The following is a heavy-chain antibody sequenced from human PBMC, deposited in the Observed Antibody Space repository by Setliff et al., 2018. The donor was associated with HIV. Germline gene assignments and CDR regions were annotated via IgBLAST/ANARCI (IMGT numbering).Heavy chain of an antibody. CDR1: GGSISSAY. V-gene: IGHV4-59*08. CDR2: IYSGGIT. Sequence: SETLSLTCAVSGGSISSAYWSWVRQPPGKGMEWIGYIYSGGITKYNPSLKSRVTISVDMSKSQFSLRLSSVTAADTAMYYCARGEFYCGTGGYSYFDYWGQGTLVTVSS. J-gene: IGHJ4*02. CDR3: ARGEFYCGTGGYSYFDY. D-gene: IGHD2-8*02.